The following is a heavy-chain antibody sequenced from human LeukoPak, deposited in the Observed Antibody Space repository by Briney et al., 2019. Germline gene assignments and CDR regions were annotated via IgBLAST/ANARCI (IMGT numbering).Heavy chain of an antibody. CDR3: ARGISSSYYRHFDY. V-gene: IGHV3-48*03. CDR1: GFTFSSYE. CDR2: IRSIVTSI. D-gene: IGHD6-13*01. J-gene: IGHJ4*02. Sequence: AGGSLRLSCAASGFTFSSYEMNWVRQAPGKGLEWVSLIRSIVTSIDYVDSVKGRFTISRDNAKNSLYLQMDSLRAEDTAVYYCARGISSSYYRHFDYWGQGILVTVSS.